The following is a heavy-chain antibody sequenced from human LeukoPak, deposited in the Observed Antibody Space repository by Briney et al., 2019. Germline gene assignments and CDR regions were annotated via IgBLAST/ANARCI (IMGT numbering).Heavy chain of an antibody. CDR2: ISGSDGTI. CDR1: GFTFSAYA. J-gene: IGHJ4*02. D-gene: IGHD6-19*01. CDR3: AKRSSYSSGYYGDS. V-gene: IGHV3-23*01. Sequence: GGSLRLSCAASGFTFSAYAMSWVRQAPGKGPDWVSAISGSDGTIYYADSVKGRFTVSRDNSKNTLYLQMNSLRAADSAIYYCAKRSSYSSGYYGDSWGQGPLVTVSS.